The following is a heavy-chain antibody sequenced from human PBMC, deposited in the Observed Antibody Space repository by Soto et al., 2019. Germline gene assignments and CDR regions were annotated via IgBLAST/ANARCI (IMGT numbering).Heavy chain of an antibody. D-gene: IGHD5-12*01. CDR2: INHGGST. V-gene: IGHV4-34*01. CDR1: GGSFSGYY. J-gene: IGHJ4*02. Sequence: SETLSLTCAVYGGSFSGYYWSWIRQPPGKGLDWIGEINHGGSTNYNPSLKSRVTISIDTSKNQFSLKLSSVTAADTAVYYCASGGQTIIPKDWGQGTLVTVSS. CDR3: ASGGQTIIPKD.